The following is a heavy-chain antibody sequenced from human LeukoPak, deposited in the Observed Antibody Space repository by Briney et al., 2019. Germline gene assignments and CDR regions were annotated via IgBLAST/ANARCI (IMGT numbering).Heavy chain of an antibody. CDR3: ARVGPASTPPRRKYQMHGELPSSWPYDY. D-gene: IGHD6-13*01. Sequence: SETLSLTCTVSGGSISSSSYYWSWIRQPPGKGLEWIGYIYHSGSTYYNPSLKSRVTISVDRSKNQFSLRLSSVTAADTAVYYCARVGPASTPPRRKYQMHGELPSSWPYDYWGQGTLVTVSS. V-gene: IGHV4-30-2*01. J-gene: IGHJ4*02. CDR2: IYHSGST. CDR1: GGSISSSSYY.